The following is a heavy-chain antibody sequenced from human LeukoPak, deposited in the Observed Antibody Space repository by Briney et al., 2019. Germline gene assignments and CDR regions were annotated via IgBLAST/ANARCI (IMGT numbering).Heavy chain of an antibody. Sequence: PSETLSLTCTVSGGSISSYYWSWIRQPPGKGLEWIGYIYYSGSTNNNSSLKSRVTISVDTSKNQFSLKLSSVTAADTAVYYWARERGYRYGLDYWGQGTLVTVPS. D-gene: IGHD5-18*01. CDR2: IYYSGST. V-gene: IGHV4-59*01. J-gene: IGHJ4*02. CDR1: GGSISSYY. CDR3: ARERGYRYGLDY.